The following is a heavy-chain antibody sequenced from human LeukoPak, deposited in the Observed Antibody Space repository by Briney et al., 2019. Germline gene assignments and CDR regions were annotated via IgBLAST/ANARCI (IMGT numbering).Heavy chain of an antibody. V-gene: IGHV3-33*08. CDR1: GFTFSSYG. Sequence: GGSLRLSCAASGFTFSSYGMHWVRQAPGKGLEWVAVIWYGGSNKYYADSVKGRFTFSRDNSKNTLYLQMNSLRAEDTAVYYCASAMVRGDYDAFDIWGQGTMVTVSS. D-gene: IGHD3-10*01. CDR3: ASAMVRGDYDAFDI. CDR2: IWYGGSNK. J-gene: IGHJ3*02.